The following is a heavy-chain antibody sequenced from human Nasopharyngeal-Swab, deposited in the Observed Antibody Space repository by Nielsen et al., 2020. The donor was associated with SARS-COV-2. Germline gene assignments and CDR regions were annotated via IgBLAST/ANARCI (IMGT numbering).Heavy chain of an antibody. CDR1: GYTFTSYD. D-gene: IGHD2-15*01. J-gene: IGHJ6*02. CDR3: ARDIVVVVAATPYYYYGMDV. V-gene: IGHV1-8*01. Sequence: ASVQVSCNASGYTFTSYDINWVRQATGQGLEWMGWMNPNSGNTGYAQKFQGRVTMTRNTSISTAYMELSSLRSEDTAVYYCARDIVVVVAATPYYYYGMDVWGQGTTVTVSS. CDR2: MNPNSGNT.